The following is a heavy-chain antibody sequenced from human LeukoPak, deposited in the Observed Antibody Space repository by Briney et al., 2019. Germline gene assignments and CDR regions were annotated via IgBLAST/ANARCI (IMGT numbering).Heavy chain of an antibody. V-gene: IGHV4-34*01. CDR1: GGSFSGYY. J-gene: IGHJ4*02. CDR2: INHSGST. CDR3: ASRGYEYVWGRYRYFDY. D-gene: IGHD3-16*02. Sequence: SETLSLTCAVYGGSFSGYYWSWIRQPPGKGLEWIGEINHSGSTNYNPSLKSRVTISVDTSKNQFSLKLSSVTAADTAVYYCASRGYEYVWGRYRYFDYWGQATLATVSS.